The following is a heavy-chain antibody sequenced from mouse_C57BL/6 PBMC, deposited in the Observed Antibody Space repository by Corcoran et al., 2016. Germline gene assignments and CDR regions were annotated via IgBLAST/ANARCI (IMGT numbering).Heavy chain of an antibody. CDR1: GYTFTTYG. Sequence: QIQLVQSGPELKKPGETVKISCKASGYTFTTYGMSWVKQAPGKGLKWMGWINTYSGVPTYADDFKGRFAFSLETTASNAYFQINNLKNEDTATYFCAKTRDCYFDVWGTGTTVTVSS. CDR2: INTYSGVP. CDR3: AKTRDCYFDV. V-gene: IGHV9-3*01. J-gene: IGHJ1*03.